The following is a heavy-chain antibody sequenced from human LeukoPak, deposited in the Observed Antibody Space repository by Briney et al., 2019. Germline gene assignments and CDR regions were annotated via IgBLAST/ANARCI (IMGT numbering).Heavy chain of an antibody. CDR1: GFNVSSNY. J-gene: IGHJ4*02. Sequence: SGGSLRLSCAASGFNVSSNYMSWVRQAPGKGLEWVSVIYSGGSTYYADSVKGRFTISRHNSKNPLCLQMNSLRAEDTAVYYCARAISYGFMDYWGQGTLVTVSS. CDR3: ARAISYGFMDY. D-gene: IGHD5-18*01. V-gene: IGHV3-53*04. CDR2: IYSGGST.